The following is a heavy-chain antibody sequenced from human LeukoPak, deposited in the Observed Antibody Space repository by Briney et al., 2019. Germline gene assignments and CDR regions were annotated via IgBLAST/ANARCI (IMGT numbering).Heavy chain of an antibody. CDR1: GGSFSTYY. J-gene: IGHJ4*02. D-gene: IGHD2-15*01. CDR3: ARGGYCNVISYYLQAALDY. CDR2: INHSGTT. V-gene: IGHV4-34*01. Sequence: SETLSLTCAVYGGSFSTYYRSWIRQSPGKGLEWIGEINHSGTTNYNPSLKSRVTISVDTSKNQFSLKLSSVTVADTAVYYCARGGYCNVISYYLQAALDYWGQGTLVTVSS.